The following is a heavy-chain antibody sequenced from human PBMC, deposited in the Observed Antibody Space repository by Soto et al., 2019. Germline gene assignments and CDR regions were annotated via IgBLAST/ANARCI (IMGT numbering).Heavy chain of an antibody. CDR1: GGSISSSSYY. Sequence: SETLSLTCTVSGGSISSSSYYWGWIHQPPGKGLEWIGSIYYSGSTYYNPSLKSRVTISVDTSKNQFSLKLSSVTAADTAVYYCARRATYYYGSGSYYMGATYYFDYWGQGTLVTVSS. CDR3: ARRATYYYGSGSYYMGATYYFDY. CDR2: IYYSGST. D-gene: IGHD3-10*01. J-gene: IGHJ4*02. V-gene: IGHV4-39*01.